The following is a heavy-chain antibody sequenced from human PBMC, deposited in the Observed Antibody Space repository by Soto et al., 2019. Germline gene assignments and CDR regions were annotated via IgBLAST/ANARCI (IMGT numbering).Heavy chain of an antibody. CDR1: GFPLSTSGVG. V-gene: IGHV2-5*02. D-gene: IGHD6-19*01. CDR2: IYWDDDK. J-gene: IGHJ1*01. Sequence: QITLKESGPTLVKPTQTVTLTCTCSGFPLSTSGVGVGWIRQPPGKALERLALIYWDDDKRYSPSLRSRRTNTKHTSKDQVLLTMANMGPVDTATYYCAHRPGVAGNQYSPRWGQGTLVTVSS. CDR3: AHRPGVAGNQYSPR.